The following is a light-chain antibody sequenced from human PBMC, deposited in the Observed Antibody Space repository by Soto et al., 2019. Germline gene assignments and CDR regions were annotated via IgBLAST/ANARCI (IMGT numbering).Light chain of an antibody. CDR2: GAS. V-gene: IGKV3-20*01. J-gene: IGKJ5*01. CDR3: QQYGSSPWST. Sequence: EIVLTQSPGTLSLSPGERATLSCRASQSVSSSYLAWYQQKPGQAPRLLIYGASSRATGISDRFSGSGSGTDFTLTISRLVPEDFAVYYCQQYGSSPWSTFGQGTRLESK. CDR1: QSVSSSY.